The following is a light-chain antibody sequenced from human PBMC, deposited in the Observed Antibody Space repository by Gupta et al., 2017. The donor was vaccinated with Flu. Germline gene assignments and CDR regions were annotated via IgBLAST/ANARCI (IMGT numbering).Light chain of an antibody. CDR2: AEG. V-gene: IGKV1-39*01. J-gene: IGKJ1*01. CDR3: QQSSST. CDR1: QNIGTF. Sequence: TQSQSSPSASVGERVTSSCRESQNIGTFLKWEQQRPGKAPKILSYAEGNLQSGVSSRVGGSGSGTDFTRTIRSLKTEDFATDYGQQSSSTFGQGTKVEIK.